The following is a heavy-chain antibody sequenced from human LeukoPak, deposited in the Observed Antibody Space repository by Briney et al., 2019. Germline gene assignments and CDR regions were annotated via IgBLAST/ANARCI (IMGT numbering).Heavy chain of an antibody. CDR2: ISHSGKT. V-gene: IGHV4-34*01. D-gene: IGHD3-3*01. CDR3: ARVPLRFLEPFDY. CDR1: GVSVIGFY. J-gene: IGHJ4*02. Sequence: SETLSLTCAIYGVSVIGFYWSWIRQPPGKGLEWIGEISHSGKTNYNPSLKSRVTMSVDTSKNQFALNLTSVTAADTAVYYCARVPLRFLEPFDYWGQGILVTVSS.